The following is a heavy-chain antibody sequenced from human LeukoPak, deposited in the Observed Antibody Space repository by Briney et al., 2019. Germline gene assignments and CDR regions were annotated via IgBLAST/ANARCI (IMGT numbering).Heavy chain of an antibody. J-gene: IGHJ4*02. CDR3: ARPSLNTGSYFDY. Sequence: PGGSLRLSCAASDFSFITYAMSWVRQAPGKGLEWVSSISGGDPTTYYADSVKGRFTISRDNSKNTLYLQMNSLRAEDTAVYYCARPSLNTGSYFDYWGQGILVSVSS. CDR1: DFSFITYA. V-gene: IGHV3-23*01. CDR2: ISGGDPTT. D-gene: IGHD1-26*01.